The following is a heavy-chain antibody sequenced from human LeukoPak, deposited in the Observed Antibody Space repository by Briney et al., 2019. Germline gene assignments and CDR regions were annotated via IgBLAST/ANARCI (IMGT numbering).Heavy chain of an antibody. J-gene: IGHJ4*02. D-gene: IGHD3-3*01. Sequence: GGSLRLSCAASGFTFSSYAMSWVRQAPGKGLEWVSAISGSGGSTYYADSVKGRFTISRDNSKNTLYLQMNSLRAEDTAVYYCAKPSNYDFWSGYYNPWDYWGQGTLVTVSS. CDR2: ISGSGGST. CDR3: AKPSNYDFWSGYYNPWDY. V-gene: IGHV3-23*01. CDR1: GFTFSSYA.